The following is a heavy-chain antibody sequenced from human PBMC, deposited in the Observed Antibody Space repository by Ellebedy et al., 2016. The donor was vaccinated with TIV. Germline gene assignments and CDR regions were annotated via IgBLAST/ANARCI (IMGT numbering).Heavy chain of an antibody. CDR1: RFTFSGYW. CDR3: ARDGAYGDYSPGYYGMDV. J-gene: IGHJ6*02. CDR2: IHGDGSKK. V-gene: IGHV3-7*03. Sequence: GESLKISCAASRFTFSGYWMSWVRQAPGKGLEWVANIHGDGSKKYYVDSVKGRFTISRDNGKNSVYLQMNSLRTEDTALYYCARDGAYGDYSPGYYGMDVWGQGTTVTVSS. D-gene: IGHD4-17*01.